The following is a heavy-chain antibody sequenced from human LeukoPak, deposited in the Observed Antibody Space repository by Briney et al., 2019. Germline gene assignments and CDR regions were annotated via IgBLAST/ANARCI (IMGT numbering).Heavy chain of an antibody. CDR1: GYTFTSYG. D-gene: IGHD6-19*01. J-gene: IGHJ4*02. Sequence: ASVKVSCKASGYTFTSYGISWVRQAPGQGLEWMGWISAYNGNTNYAQKLQGRVTMTTDTSTRTAYMEVRSLRSDDTAVYYCARVWVGYSSGWPTFDYWGQGTLVTVSS. CDR3: ARVWVGYSSGWPTFDY. V-gene: IGHV1-18*01. CDR2: ISAYNGNT.